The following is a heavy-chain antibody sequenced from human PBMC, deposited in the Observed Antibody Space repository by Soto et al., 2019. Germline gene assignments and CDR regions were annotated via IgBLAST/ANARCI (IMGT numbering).Heavy chain of an antibody. CDR2: ISTFNGNT. CDR3: ARGGEKFDY. D-gene: IGHD3-10*01. J-gene: IGHJ4*02. CDR1: GYTFITYG. Sequence: KVSCKASGYTFITYGLSWVRQAPGQGFEWMGWISTFNGNTNYAQKFQGRVTMTTDTSTSTAYMELRSLGSDDTAVYYCARGGEKFDYWGQGALVTVSS. V-gene: IGHV1-18*01.